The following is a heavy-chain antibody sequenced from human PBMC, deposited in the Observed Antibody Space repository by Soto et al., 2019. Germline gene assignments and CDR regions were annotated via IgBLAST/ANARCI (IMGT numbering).Heavy chain of an antibody. CDR1: GFTFSTYA. CDR3: AHPRGYGVFDAYDI. J-gene: IGHJ3*02. V-gene: IGHV3-23*01. D-gene: IGHD4-17*01. Sequence: GGSLRLSCVASGFTFSTYAMNWVRQAPGKGLEWVSALTPSGDSTYYADSVKGRFTISRDNSMSALYLQMNSLRVEDTAVYYCAHPRGYGVFDAYDIWGQGTMVTVSS. CDR2: LTPSGDST.